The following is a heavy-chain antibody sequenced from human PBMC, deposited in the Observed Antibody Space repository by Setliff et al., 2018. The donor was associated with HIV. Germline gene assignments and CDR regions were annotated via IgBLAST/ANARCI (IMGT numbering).Heavy chain of an antibody. Sequence: SETLSLTCAIYGGSFSNYYWSWIRHTPGRGLEWIAEINQNGRTNYNPALKSRVSMSVDKSKNQFSLKLTSVTAADTAVYYCARHSLGNIGDYIRIGAIDIWGQGTMVTVSS. CDR3: ARHSLGNIGDYIRIGAIDI. D-gene: IGHD4-17*01. CDR2: INQNGRT. CDR1: GGSFSNYY. V-gene: IGHV4-34*01. J-gene: IGHJ3*02.